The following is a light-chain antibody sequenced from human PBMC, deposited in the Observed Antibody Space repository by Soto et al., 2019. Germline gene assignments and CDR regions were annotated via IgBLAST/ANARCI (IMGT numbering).Light chain of an antibody. CDR2: KAS. Sequence: DIQPTQSPPTLSASVGARVSITCRASQSVRSWLAWYQQKPGKAPKLLIYKASTLKSGVPSRFSGSGSGTEFTLTISSLQPDDFATYYCQHYNSYSEAFGQGTKVDI. CDR1: QSVRSW. CDR3: QHYNSYSEA. J-gene: IGKJ1*01. V-gene: IGKV1-5*03.